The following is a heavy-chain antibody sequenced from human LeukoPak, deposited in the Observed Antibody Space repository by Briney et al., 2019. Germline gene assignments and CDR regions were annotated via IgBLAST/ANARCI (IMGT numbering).Heavy chain of an antibody. V-gene: IGHV3-30-3*01. CDR2: VSKDGSNK. CDR1: GFTFSSYA. Sequence: PGGSLRLSCAASGFTFSSYAMHWVRHTPGKGLEWVAVVSKDGSNKFYANSVKGRFTISRDNSKNTLCLQMNSLRAEDTAVYYCGTGSGSGYPTNHWFHPWGQGTLVTVSS. D-gene: IGHD3-3*01. J-gene: IGHJ5*02. CDR3: GTGSGSGYPTNHWFHP.